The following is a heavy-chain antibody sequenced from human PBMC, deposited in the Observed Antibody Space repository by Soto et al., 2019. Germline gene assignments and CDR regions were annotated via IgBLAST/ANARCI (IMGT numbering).Heavy chain of an antibody. CDR2: ISSSSSTI. V-gene: IGHV3-48*01. J-gene: IGHJ4*02. CDR3: ARDLNDGLFDY. D-gene: IGHD1-1*01. Sequence: EVQLVESGGGLVQPGGSLRLSCAASGFTFSSYSMNWVRQAPGKGLEWVSYISSSSSTIYYADSVKGRFTISRDNAKNSLYLQMNSLRAEDTDVYYCARDLNDGLFDYWGQGTLVTVSS. CDR1: GFTFSSYS.